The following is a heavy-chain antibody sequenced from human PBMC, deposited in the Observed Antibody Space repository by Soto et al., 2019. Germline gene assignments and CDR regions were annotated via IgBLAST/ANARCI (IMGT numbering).Heavy chain of an antibody. CDR1: GGSISSGGYY. D-gene: IGHD3-16*01. CDR2: IYYSGST. V-gene: IGHV4-31*03. Sequence: SETLSLTCTVSGGSISSGGYYWSWIRQHPGKGLEWIGYIYYSGSTYYNPSLKSRVTISVDTSKNQFSLKLSSVTAADTAVYYCARFPFRGVRSFDYWGQGTLVTVSS. J-gene: IGHJ4*02. CDR3: ARFPFRGVRSFDY.